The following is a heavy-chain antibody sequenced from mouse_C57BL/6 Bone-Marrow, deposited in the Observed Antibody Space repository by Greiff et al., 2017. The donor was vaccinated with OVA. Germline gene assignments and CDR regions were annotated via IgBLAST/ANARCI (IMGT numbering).Heavy chain of an antibody. CDR3: AKRDYAMDY. V-gene: IGHV2-6*01. Sequence: LQLVESGPGLVAPSQSLSITCPVSGFSLTSYGVDWVRQSPGQGLDWLGVILGGGSTNYNSALKSRLSISKDNSKSQVFLKMNSLQTDDTAMYYCAKRDYAMDYWGQGTSATVSS. CDR2: ILGGGST. CDR1: GFSLTSYG. J-gene: IGHJ4*01.